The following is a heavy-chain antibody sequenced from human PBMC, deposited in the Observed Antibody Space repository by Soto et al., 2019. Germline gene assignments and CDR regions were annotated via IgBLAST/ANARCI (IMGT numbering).Heavy chain of an antibody. J-gene: IGHJ4*02. Sequence: GESLKISCKGSGYSFTSYWIGWVRQMPGKGLEWMGIIYPGDSDTSYSPSFQGQVTISADKSISTAYLQWSSLKASDTAMYYCARHALSWYSSGWSGIDYWGQGTLVTVSS. V-gene: IGHV5-51*01. CDR2: IYPGDSDT. CDR1: GYSFTSYW. D-gene: IGHD6-19*01. CDR3: ARHALSWYSSGWSGIDY.